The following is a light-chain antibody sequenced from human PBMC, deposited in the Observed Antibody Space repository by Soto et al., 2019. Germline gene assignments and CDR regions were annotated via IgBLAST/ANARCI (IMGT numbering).Light chain of an antibody. CDR1: QRVLYSSNNDNC. Sequence: DIVMTQSPDSLAVSLGERATINCKSSQRVLYSSNNDNCLAWYQQKPGQPPNLLIYWASSRESGVPDRFSGSGSGTDFTLTISSLQAEDVAGYFCQQYYTAPLTFGQGTRVEVK. CDR2: WAS. CDR3: QQYYTAPLT. V-gene: IGKV4-1*01. J-gene: IGKJ1*01.